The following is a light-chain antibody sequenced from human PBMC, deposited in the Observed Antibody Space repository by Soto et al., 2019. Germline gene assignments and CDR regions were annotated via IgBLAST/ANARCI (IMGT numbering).Light chain of an antibody. V-gene: IGKV1-9*01. J-gene: IGKJ4*01. CDR1: QDISSY. Sequence: DIQLTQSPSLLSASVGDRVTITCRASQDISSYLAWYQQKPGRAPELLIHGAHSLHSGVPSRFSGSGSGTEFSLTISSLQPEDFATYYCHQLNSYPLSFGGGTKVKI. CDR2: GAH. CDR3: HQLNSYPLS.